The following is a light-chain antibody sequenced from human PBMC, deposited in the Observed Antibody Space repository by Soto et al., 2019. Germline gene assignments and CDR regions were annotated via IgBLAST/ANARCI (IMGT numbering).Light chain of an antibody. CDR1: ESVSSY. Sequence: VMTQSPATLSVSPGERATLSFRASESVSSYLAWYQQKPGQAPRLLIYGASSRATGIPDRFSGSGSGTDFTLTISRLEPEDFAVYYCQQYGSSPITFGQGTRLEIK. CDR2: GAS. V-gene: IGKV3-20*01. CDR3: QQYGSSPIT. J-gene: IGKJ5*01.